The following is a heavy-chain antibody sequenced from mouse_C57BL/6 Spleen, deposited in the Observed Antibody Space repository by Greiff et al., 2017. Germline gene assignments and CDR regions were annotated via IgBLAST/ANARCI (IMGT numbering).Heavy chain of an antibody. D-gene: IGHD1-3*01. CDR1: GFTFSSYA. J-gene: IGHJ1*03. V-gene: IGHV5-4*01. Sequence: EVMLVESGGGLVKPGGSLKLSCAASGFTFSSYAMSWVRQTPEKRLEWVATISDGGSYTYYPDNVKGRFTISRDNAKNNLYLQMSHLKSEDTAMYYCARETSYWYFDVWGTGTTVTVSS. CDR2: ISDGGSYT. CDR3: ARETSYWYFDV.